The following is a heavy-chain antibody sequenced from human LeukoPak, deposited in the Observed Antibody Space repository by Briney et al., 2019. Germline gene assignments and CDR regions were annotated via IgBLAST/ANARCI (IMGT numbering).Heavy chain of an antibody. Sequence: PPETLSLTCSVSVRPNSRRCSYWARIRQPPGKGLEWIGSVYQSGTTFYNPSLKSRLTISVDTSRNQFSLKLSSVTAADSAIYYSARGPRVNMAVVHKAAFDMWGPGTKVTVSS. CDR1: VRPNSRRCSY. V-gene: IGHV4-39*02. D-gene: IGHD4-17*01. J-gene: IGHJ3*02. CDR3: ARGPRVNMAVVHKAAFDM. CDR2: VYQSGTT.